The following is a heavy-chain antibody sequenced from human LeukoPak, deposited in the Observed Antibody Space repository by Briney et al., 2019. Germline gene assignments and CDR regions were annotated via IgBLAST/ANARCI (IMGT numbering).Heavy chain of an antibody. CDR3: ARAGYSGSDFSV. CDR1: GGSFSGYY. Sequence: SQTLSLTCAVYGGSFSGYYWSWIRQPPGKGLEWIGEINHSGGTKYNPSLKSRVTISVDTSKNQFSLKLSSVTATDTAVYYCARAGYSGSDFSVWGKGSTVTVSS. D-gene: IGHD5-12*01. J-gene: IGHJ6*04. CDR2: INHSGGT. V-gene: IGHV4-34*01.